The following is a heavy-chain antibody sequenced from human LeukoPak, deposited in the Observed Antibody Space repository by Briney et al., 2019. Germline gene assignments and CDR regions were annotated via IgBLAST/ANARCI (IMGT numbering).Heavy chain of an antibody. D-gene: IGHD1-26*01. Sequence: GGSLRLSCAASGFTFTSYAMNWVRQAPGKGLEWVSGISGSGGSTYYADFVKGRFSISRDNSKNTLYLQLNSLRVDDTAEYYCAKAHGGSYHSGIDWGQGTLVIVSS. V-gene: IGHV3-23*01. CDR3: AKAHGGSYHSGID. CDR2: ISGSGGST. J-gene: IGHJ4*02. CDR1: GFTFTSYA.